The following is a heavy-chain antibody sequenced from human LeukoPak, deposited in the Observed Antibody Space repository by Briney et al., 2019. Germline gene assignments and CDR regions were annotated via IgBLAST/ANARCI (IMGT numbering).Heavy chain of an antibody. CDR1: GVSFSGYY. Sequence: SETLSLTCAVYGVSFSGYYWSWIRQPPGKGLEWIGEINHSGSTNYNPSLKSRVTISVDTSKNQFSLKLSSVTAADTAVYYCARENFWSGYTYWGQGTLDTVSS. J-gene: IGHJ4*02. CDR3: ARENFWSGYTY. CDR2: INHSGST. V-gene: IGHV4-34*01. D-gene: IGHD3-3*01.